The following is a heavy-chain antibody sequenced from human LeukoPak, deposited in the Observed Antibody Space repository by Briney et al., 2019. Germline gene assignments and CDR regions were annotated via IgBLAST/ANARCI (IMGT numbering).Heavy chain of an antibody. CDR2: ISWDGGST. Sequence: GGSLRLSCAASGFTFDDYTMHWVRQAPGKGLERVSLISWDGGSTYYADSVKGRFTISRDNSKNSLYLQMNSLRTEDTALYYCAKDEGSFGVVILDYWGQGTLVTVSS. CDR1: GFTFDDYT. D-gene: IGHD3-3*01. J-gene: IGHJ4*02. V-gene: IGHV3-43*01. CDR3: AKDEGSFGVVILDY.